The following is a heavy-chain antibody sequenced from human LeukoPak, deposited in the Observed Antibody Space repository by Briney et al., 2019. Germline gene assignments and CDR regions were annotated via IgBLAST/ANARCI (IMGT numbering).Heavy chain of an antibody. CDR2: ISYDGSNK. CDR1: GFTFSSYA. D-gene: IGHD6-19*01. Sequence: GGSLRLSCAASGFTFSSYAMHWVRQAPGMGLEWVAVISYDGSNKYYADSVKGRFTISRDNSKNTLYLQMNSLRAEDTAVYYCARMGIAVAGVFDYWGQGTLVTVSS. CDR3: ARMGIAVAGVFDY. V-gene: IGHV3-30*04. J-gene: IGHJ4*02.